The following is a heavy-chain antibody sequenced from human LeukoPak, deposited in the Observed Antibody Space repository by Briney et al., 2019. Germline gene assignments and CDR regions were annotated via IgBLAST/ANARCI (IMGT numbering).Heavy chain of an antibody. D-gene: IGHD2-15*01. J-gene: IGHJ3*02. CDR3: ARHRSGGSQDDAFDI. CDR1: GFTLSSYS. Sequence: PGGSLRLSCAASGFTLSSYSMNWVRQAPGKGLEWVADIKQDGSEKYYVDSVKGRFTISRQNAKKSLFLQMNSLRAEDTAVYYCARHRSGGSQDDAFDIWGQGTLVTVSS. V-gene: IGHV3-7*01. CDR2: IKQDGSEK.